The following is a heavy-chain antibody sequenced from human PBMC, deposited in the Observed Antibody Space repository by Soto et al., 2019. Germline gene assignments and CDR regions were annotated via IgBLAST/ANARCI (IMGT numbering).Heavy chain of an antibody. CDR1: GFTVSSNY. Sequence: EVQLVESGGGLVQPGGSLRLSRAASGFTVSSNYMSWVRQAPGEGLEWVSVIYSGGSTYYADSVKGRFTISRDNSKNTLYLQMNSLRAEDTDVYYCARNGQFLWETDKVHYYYYMDVWGKGTTVTVSS. D-gene: IGHD3-16*01. J-gene: IGHJ6*03. CDR2: IYSGGST. CDR3: ARNGQFLWETDKVHYYYYMDV. V-gene: IGHV3-66*01.